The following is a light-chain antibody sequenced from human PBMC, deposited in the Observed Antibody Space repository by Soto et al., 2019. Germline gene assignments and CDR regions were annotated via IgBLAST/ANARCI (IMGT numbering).Light chain of an antibody. CDR2: AAS. Sequence: DIQLTQSPSFLSASVGDSVTITCRASQAISSALAWCQPGPGRAPKPLIYAASTLQSGGPSRFSGSGSGTEFTLTISSLQPEDFATYYCQQLNSYPLTFGGGTKVEIK. CDR3: QQLNSYPLT. CDR1: QAISSA. V-gene: IGKV1-9*01. J-gene: IGKJ4*01.